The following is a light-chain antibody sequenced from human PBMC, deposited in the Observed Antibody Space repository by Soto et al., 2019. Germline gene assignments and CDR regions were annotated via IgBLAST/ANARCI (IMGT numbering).Light chain of an antibody. CDR2: EVS. CDR1: NNDVGGYNY. CDR3: SSYTSSRAYV. V-gene: IGLV2-14*01. J-gene: IGLJ1*01. Sequence: CVPTQPAAVSGSHGQTITISCTGTNNDVGGYNYVSWYQQQSGKAPKLMIHEVSNRPSGVSNRFSGSKSGNTASLTISGLQAEDEADYYCSSYTSSRAYVFGIGTKVTVL.